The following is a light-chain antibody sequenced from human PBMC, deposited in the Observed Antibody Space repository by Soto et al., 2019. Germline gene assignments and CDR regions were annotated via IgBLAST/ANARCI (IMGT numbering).Light chain of an antibody. Sequence: DIQMTQSPSSLSASVGDRVTITCRASQSVSSYLNWYQHKPGQAPKFLIYGASTLQSGVPSRFSGSGSGTDFTFTISSLQPEDFATYYCQQSYSTPYTFGQGTKLEIK. CDR2: GAS. CDR1: QSVSSY. J-gene: IGKJ2*01. V-gene: IGKV1-39*01. CDR3: QQSYSTPYT.